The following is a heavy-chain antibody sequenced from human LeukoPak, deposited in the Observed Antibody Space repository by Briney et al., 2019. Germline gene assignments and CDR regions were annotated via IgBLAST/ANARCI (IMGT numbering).Heavy chain of an antibody. CDR2: INHSGST. CDR3: ARVGWYSSSWYEIY. D-gene: IGHD6-13*01. J-gene: IGHJ4*02. V-gene: IGHV4-34*01. Sequence: SETLSLTCAVYGGSFSGYYWSWIRQPPGKGLEWIGEINHSGSTNYNPSLKSRVTISVDTSKNQFSLKLSSVTAADTAVYYCARVGWYSSSWYEIYWGQGTLVTVSS. CDR1: GGSFSGYY.